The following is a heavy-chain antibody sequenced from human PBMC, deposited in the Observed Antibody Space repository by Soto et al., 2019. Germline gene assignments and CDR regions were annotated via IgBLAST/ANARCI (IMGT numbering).Heavy chain of an antibody. J-gene: IGHJ4*02. CDR3: AKVGKGIAVAGKSVKDY. V-gene: IGHV3-23*01. CDR2: ISGSGGST. D-gene: IGHD6-19*01. CDR1: GFTFSSYA. Sequence: GGSLRLSCAASGFTFSSYAMSWVRQAPGKGLEWVSAISGSGGSTYYADSVKGRFTISRDNSKNTLYLQMNSLRAEDTAVYYCAKVGKGIAVAGKSVKDYWGQGTLVTVSS.